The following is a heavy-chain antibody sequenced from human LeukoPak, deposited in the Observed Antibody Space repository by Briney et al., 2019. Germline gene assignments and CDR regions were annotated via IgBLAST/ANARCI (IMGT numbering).Heavy chain of an antibody. J-gene: IGHJ6*03. Sequence: GGTLRLSYAASGLTFSSYGMSWVRQAPGRGLEWVSAISGSGGSTYYADSVKGRFTISRDNSKNTLYLQMNSLRAEDTAVYYCARDPPDYYYMDVWGKGTTVTVSS. CDR3: ARDPPDYYYMDV. CDR2: ISGSGGST. CDR1: GLTFSSYG. V-gene: IGHV3-23*01.